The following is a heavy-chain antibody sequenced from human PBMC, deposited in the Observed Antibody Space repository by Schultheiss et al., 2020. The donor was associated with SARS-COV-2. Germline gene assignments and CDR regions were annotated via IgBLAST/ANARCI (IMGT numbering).Heavy chain of an antibody. V-gene: IGHV3-30*04. CDR1: GFTFSSYA. CDR3: ARDPSHYYYGSGSWGFDY. D-gene: IGHD3-10*01. CDR2: ISYDGSNK. J-gene: IGHJ4*02. Sequence: GGSLRLSCAASGFTFSSYAMHWVRQAPGKGLEWVAVISYDGSNKYYADSVKGRFTISRDNSKNTLYLQMNSLRAEDTAVYYCARDPSHYYYGSGSWGFDYWGQGTLVTVSS.